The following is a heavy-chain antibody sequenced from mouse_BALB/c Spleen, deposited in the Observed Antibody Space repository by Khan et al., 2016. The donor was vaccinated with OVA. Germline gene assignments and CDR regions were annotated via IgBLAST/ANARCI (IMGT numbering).Heavy chain of an antibody. Sequence: EVQLVESGGGLVQPGGSRKLSCAASGFTFSSYGMHWVRQAPEQGLEWVAYISRDSSTIYYADTVKGRFTISRDNPKNTLFLQMTSLMSEDTARYYCATSYFYGYYFDYWGPGTTLTVSS. V-gene: IGHV5-17*02. CDR2: ISRDSSTI. J-gene: IGHJ2*01. D-gene: IGHD1-1*01. CDR3: ATSYFYGYYFDY. CDR1: GFTFSSYG.